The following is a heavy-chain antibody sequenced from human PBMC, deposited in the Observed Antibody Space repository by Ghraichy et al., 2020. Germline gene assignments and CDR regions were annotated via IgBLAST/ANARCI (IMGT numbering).Heavy chain of an antibody. D-gene: IGHD3-10*01. Sequence: GGSLRLSCAASGFTFDDYAMHWVRRAPGKDLEWVSLITWDGGSTYYADSVEGRFTISRVNSKNSLYLQMNNLRAEDTAFYYCAKDINAGYGSTSHLGSWGQGTLVTVSS. CDR2: ITWDGGST. V-gene: IGHV3-43D*03. CDR1: GFTFDDYA. J-gene: IGHJ5*02. CDR3: AKDINAGYGSTSHLGS.